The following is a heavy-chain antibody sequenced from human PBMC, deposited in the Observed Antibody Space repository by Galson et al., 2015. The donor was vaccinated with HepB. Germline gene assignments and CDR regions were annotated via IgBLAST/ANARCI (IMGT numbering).Heavy chain of an antibody. CDR2: INPSGGST. Sequence: SCKASGYTFTSYYMHWVRQAPGQGLEWMGIINPSGGSTSYAQKFQGRVTMTRDTSTSTVYMELSSLRSEDTAVYYCARERSRGWFDPWGQGTLVTVSS. CDR3: ARERSRGWFDP. V-gene: IGHV1-46*01. CDR1: GYTFTSYY. J-gene: IGHJ5*02.